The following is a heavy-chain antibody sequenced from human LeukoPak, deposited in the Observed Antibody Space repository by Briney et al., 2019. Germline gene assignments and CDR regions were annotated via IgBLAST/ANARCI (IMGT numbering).Heavy chain of an antibody. CDR3: ARAPGLYFDWSSAFLPVVWFDP. J-gene: IGHJ5*02. CDR2: MNPNSGNT. D-gene: IGHD3-9*01. V-gene: IGHV1-8*03. CDR1: GYTFTSYD. Sequence: ASVKVSCKASGYTFTSYDINWVRQATGQGLEWMGWMNPNSGNTGYAQKFQGRVTITRNTSMSTAYMELSSLRSEDTAVYYCARAPGLYFDWSSAFLPVVWFDPWGQGTLVTVSS.